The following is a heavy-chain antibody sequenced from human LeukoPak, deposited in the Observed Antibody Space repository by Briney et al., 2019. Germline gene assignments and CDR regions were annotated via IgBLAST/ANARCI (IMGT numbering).Heavy chain of an antibody. D-gene: IGHD3-16*02. V-gene: IGHV3-23*01. CDR3: AKVPSVSNYYYYMDV. CDR1: GFTFSNYA. Sequence: GGSLRLSCAASGFTFSNYAMRWVRQAPGKGLEWVSIISGSGGSTSYADSVKGRFTISRDNSKNALYLQMNSLRDEDTAVYYCAKVPSVSNYYYYMDVWGKGTTVTVSS. CDR2: ISGSGGST. J-gene: IGHJ6*03.